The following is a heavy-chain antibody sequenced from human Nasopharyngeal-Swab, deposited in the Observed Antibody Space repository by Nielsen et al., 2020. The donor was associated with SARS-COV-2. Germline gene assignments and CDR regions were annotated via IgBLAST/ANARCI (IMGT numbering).Heavy chain of an antibody. CDR1: GYTFTGYY. V-gene: IGHV1-2*06. J-gene: IGHJ4*02. CDR2: INPNSGGT. CDR3: ARGPLYYYDSENHFDY. Sequence: ASVTVSCKASGYTFTGYYMHWVRQAPGQGLEWMGRINPNSGGTNYAQKFQGRVTMTRDTSISTAYMELSRLRSDDTAVYYCARGPLYYYDSENHFDYWGQGTLVTVSS. D-gene: IGHD3-22*01.